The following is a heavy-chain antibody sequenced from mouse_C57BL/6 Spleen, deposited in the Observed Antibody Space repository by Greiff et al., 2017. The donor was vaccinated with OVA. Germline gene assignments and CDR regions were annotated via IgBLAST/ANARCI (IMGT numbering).Heavy chain of an antibody. CDR2: ILPGSGST. D-gene: IGHD2-2*01. V-gene: IGHV1-9*01. CDR3: ARGEVDYGYDDYAIDY. J-gene: IGHJ4*01. CDR1: GYTFTGYW. Sequence: QVQLQQSGAELMKPGASVKLSCKAPGYTFTGYWIEWVKQRPGHGLEWIGEILPGSGSTNYNEKFKGKATFTADTSSNTAYKRHSILTTEDSAIYYCARGEVDYGYDDYAIDYWGQGTTVTVSS.